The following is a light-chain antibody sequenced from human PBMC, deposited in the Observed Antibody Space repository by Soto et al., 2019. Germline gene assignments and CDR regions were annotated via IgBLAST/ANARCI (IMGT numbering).Light chain of an antibody. CDR1: QSISSY. V-gene: IGKV1-39*01. Sequence: DSQMTQSPSSLSASVGDRVTITCRASQSISSYLNWYQQKPGKAPKFLIYAASSLQSGVPSRFSGSGSETDFTLTISNLQPEDFATYYCQQTNSFPIPFGQRTRL. J-gene: IGKJ5*01. CDR3: QQTNSFPIP. CDR2: AAS.